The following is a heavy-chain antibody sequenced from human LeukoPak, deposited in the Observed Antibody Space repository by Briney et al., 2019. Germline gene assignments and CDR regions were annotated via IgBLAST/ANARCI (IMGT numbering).Heavy chain of an antibody. D-gene: IGHD1/OR15-1a*01. CDR3: AKQHAATGGYFDY. V-gene: IGHV1-8*01. Sequence: ASVKVSCKASGYTLTSYDINWVRQATGQGLEWMGWMNPSSGKTGYAQKFQGRISMTRNTSISTAYMELSSLRSEDTAVYYCAKQHAATGGYFDYWGQGTLVTVSS. J-gene: IGHJ4*02. CDR1: GYTLTSYD. CDR2: MNPSSGKT.